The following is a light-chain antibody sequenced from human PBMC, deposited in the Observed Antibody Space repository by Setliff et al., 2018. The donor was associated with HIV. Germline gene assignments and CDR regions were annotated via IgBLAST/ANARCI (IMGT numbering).Light chain of an antibody. J-gene: IGLJ1*01. CDR2: EVS. V-gene: IGLV2-14*01. Sequence: QSALTQPASVSGSPGQSITISCSGTSSDVGNYNYVSRYQQHPGKAPKLMIYEVSNRPSGVSDRFSGSKSGDTASLTISGLQAEDEADYYCSSYRTGSTYVFGTGTKVTVL. CDR3: SSYRTGSTYV. CDR1: SSDVGNYNY.